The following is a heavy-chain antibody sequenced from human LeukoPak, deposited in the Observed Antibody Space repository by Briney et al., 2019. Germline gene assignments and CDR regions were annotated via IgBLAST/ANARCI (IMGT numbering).Heavy chain of an antibody. CDR2: IYYSGST. D-gene: IGHD2-2*01. J-gene: IGHJ6*03. V-gene: IGHV4-39*01. CDR1: GGSISSSSYY. Sequence: ASETLSLTCTVSGGSISSSSYYWGWIRQPPGKGLEWIGSIYYSGSTYYNPSLKSRVTISVDTSKNQFSLKLSSVTAADTAVYYCASLPAAIPKDYYMDVWGKGTTVTVSS. CDR3: ASLPAAIPKDYYMDV.